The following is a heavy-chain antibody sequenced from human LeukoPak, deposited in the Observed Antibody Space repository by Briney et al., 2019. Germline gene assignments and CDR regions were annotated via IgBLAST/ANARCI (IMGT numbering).Heavy chain of an antibody. CDR2: IIPIFGTA. CDR3: ARGIAVATDAFDI. CDR1: GGTFSSCA. V-gene: IGHV1-69*13. Sequence: SVKVSCEASGGTFSSCAISWVRQAPGQGLEWMGGIIPIFGTANYAQKFQGRVTITADESTSTAYMELSSLRSEDTAVYYCARGIAVATDAFDIWGQGTMVTVSS. D-gene: IGHD6-19*01. J-gene: IGHJ3*02.